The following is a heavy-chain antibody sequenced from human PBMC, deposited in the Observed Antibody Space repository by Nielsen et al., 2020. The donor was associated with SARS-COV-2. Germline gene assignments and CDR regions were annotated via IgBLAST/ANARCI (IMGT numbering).Heavy chain of an antibody. CDR2: IWYDGSNK. J-gene: IGHJ6*02. Sequence: WIRQPPGKGLEWVAVIWYDGSNKYYADSVKGRFTISRDNSKNTLYLQMNSLRPEDTAVYYCAKALRDYYYYYGMDVWGQGTTVTVSS. D-gene: IGHD4-17*01. V-gene: IGHV3-33*06. CDR3: AKALRDYYYYYGMDV.